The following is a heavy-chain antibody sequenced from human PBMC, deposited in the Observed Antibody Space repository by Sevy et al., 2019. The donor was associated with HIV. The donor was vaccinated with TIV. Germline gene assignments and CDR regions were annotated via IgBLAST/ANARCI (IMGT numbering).Heavy chain of an antibody. J-gene: IGHJ3*01. CDR3: ARDMFDKRTYCSTGTGLCAFDF. V-gene: IGHV4-61*02. CDR1: GGSISGGSFY. Sequence: SETLSLTCTVSGGSISGGSFYWTWVRQPAGRGLEWIGRVHAIGSTNYHPSLKSRVTISVDTSKNQFSLKLSSVTAADTAVYYCARDMFDKRTYCSTGTGLCAFDFWGQGTMVTVSS. CDR2: VHAIGST. D-gene: IGHD2-15*01.